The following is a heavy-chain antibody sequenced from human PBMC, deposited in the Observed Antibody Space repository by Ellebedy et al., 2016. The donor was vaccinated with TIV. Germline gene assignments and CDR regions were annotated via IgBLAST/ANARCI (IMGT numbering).Heavy chain of an antibody. V-gene: IGHV1-69*06. CDR2: RIPVFGTA. Sequence: AASVKVSCKASGGTFSSYAISWARQAPGHGLEWLGGRIPVFGTANYSQKFQGRVTITADKSTSTAYMELSSLRSEDTAVYYCARDDAGTASFDYWGQGTLVTVSS. CDR1: GGTFSSYA. CDR3: ARDDAGTASFDY. J-gene: IGHJ4*02. D-gene: IGHD1-7*01.